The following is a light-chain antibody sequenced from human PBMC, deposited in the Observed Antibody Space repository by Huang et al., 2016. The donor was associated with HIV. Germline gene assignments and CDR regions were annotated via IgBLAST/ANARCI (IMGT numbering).Light chain of an antibody. CDR3: QHYNYMST. J-gene: IGKJ2*02. Sequence: EIILTQSPATLPASPGERATRPCRASQSVGCNLAWYQQNPGQSPRLLIYGPSTRATGDPARFRGSGSGTAFTLTITSLQSEDFAVYFCQHYNYMSTFGQGTKVEIK. CDR2: GPS. CDR1: QSVGCN. V-gene: IGKV3-15*01.